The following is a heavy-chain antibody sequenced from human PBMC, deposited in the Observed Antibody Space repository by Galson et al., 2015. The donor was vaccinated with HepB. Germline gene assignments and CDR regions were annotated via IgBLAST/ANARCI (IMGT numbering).Heavy chain of an antibody. CDR3: ARGYASGTYPDYFDY. J-gene: IGHJ4*02. CDR2: INHSGST. D-gene: IGHD3-10*01. Sequence: ETLSLTCAVYGGSFSGYYWSWIRQPPGKGLEWIGEINHSGSTNYNPSLKSRVTISVDTSKNQFSLNLSSLTASDTAVYFCARGYASGTYPDYFDYWGQGTLVTVSS. V-gene: IGHV4-34*01. CDR1: GGSFSGYY.